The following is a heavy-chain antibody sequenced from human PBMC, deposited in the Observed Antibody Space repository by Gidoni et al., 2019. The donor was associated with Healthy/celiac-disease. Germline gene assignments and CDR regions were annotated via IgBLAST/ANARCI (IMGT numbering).Heavy chain of an antibody. V-gene: IGHV1-69*01. CDR1: GGTFSRYA. D-gene: IGHD6-13*01. J-gene: IGHJ6*02. Sequence: QVQLVQSGAEVKKPGSSVKVSCKASGGTFSRYAISWVRQAPGQGLEWMGGIIPIFGTANYAQKFQGRVTITADESTSTAYMELSSLRSEDTAVYYCASRTLAAAGTFRAWLDYYYGMDVWGQGTTVTVSS. CDR3: ASRTLAAAGTFRAWLDYYYGMDV. CDR2: IIPIFGTA.